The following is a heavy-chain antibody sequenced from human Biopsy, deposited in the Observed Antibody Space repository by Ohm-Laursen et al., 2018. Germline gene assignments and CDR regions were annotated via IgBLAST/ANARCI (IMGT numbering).Heavy chain of an antibody. CDR3: ARDPLNGHKHFDY. D-gene: IGHD2-8*01. Sequence: ASVKVSCKSSSYTFTDYNIHWMRRAPGQGLEWLGYINCKTGATNYAQKFQGTVTMTRDTSISTAYLALGSLRSADTAIYYCARDPLNGHKHFDYWGQGSLVTVSS. J-gene: IGHJ4*02. CDR1: SYTFTDYN. V-gene: IGHV1-2*02. CDR2: INCKTGAT.